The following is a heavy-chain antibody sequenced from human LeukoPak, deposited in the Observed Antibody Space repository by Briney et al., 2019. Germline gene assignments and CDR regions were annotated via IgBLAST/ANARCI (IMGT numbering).Heavy chain of an antibody. CDR2: LFHSGTR. Sequence: SVPLSLTCTVSGGSITSYSWSGIRQPTGKGLEWIGYLFHSGTRRYNPSLRSRVTISADTTKNQIFLTLNSTTAADTAVYYCARRRGWKQQLVYFDYWGQGTLASVSS. CDR1: GGSITSYS. D-gene: IGHD1-1*01. CDR3: ARRRGWKQQLVYFDY. V-gene: IGHV4-59*08. J-gene: IGHJ4*02.